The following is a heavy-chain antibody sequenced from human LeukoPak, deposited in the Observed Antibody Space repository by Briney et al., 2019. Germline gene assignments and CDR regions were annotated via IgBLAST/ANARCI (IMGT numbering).Heavy chain of an antibody. J-gene: IGHJ4*02. CDR1: GYTFTSFG. V-gene: IGHV1-18*01. CDR2: ISAYNGNT. CDR3: ARDLPSYCGGDCGSGY. D-gene: IGHD2-21*02. Sequence: GASVKLSCNASGYTFTSFGIRWARHAPGQGLEWMGCISAYNGNTNYAQKLQGRVTMTTDTSTSTAYMELRSLRSDDTAVYYCARDLPSYCGGDCGSGYWGQGTLVTVSS.